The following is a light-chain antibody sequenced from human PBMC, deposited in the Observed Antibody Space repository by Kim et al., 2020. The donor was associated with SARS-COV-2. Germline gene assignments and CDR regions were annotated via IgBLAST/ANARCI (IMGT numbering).Light chain of an antibody. V-gene: IGLV2-11*01. CDR1: SSDVGGYNY. CDR2: DVS. CDR3: CSYAGSSRV. Sequence: PGQSVTISCTGTSSDVGGYNYVSWYQQHPGKAPKLMIYDVSKRPSGVPDRFSVSKSGNTASLTISGLQAEDEADYYCCSYAGSSRVFGGGTQLTVL. J-gene: IGLJ3*02.